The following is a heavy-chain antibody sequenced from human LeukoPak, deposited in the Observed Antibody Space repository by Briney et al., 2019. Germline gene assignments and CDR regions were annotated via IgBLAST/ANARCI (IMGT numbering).Heavy chain of an antibody. D-gene: IGHD3-22*01. V-gene: IGHV4-59*01. CDR3: ATGIGWLLLY. CDR2: IHNSGGT. J-gene: IGHJ4*02. CDR1: GDSISNYY. Sequence: SETLSLTCTVSGDSISNYYCNWLRQSPGKGLEWLGYIHNSGGTKYNPSLNSRVSISVDTSRNQFSLKLSSVTAADTAVYYCATGIGWLLLYWGQGTLVTVSS.